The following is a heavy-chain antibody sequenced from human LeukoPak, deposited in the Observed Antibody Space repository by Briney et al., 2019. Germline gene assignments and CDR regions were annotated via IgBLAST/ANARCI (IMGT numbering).Heavy chain of an antibody. D-gene: IGHD5-12*01. CDR1: GGSISSGDYY. CDR3: ARESGYTAGDRAFDI. J-gene: IGHJ3*02. Sequence: PSETLSLTCTVSGGSISSGDYYWSWIRQPPGKGLEWIGYIYYSGSTYYNPSLKSRVTISVDTSKNQFSLKLTSVTAADSAVYYCARESGYTAGDRAFDIWGQGTMVTVSS. V-gene: IGHV4-30-4*01. CDR2: IYYSGST.